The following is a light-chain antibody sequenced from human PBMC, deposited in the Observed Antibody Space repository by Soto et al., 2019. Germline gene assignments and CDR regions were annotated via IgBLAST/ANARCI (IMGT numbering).Light chain of an antibody. V-gene: IGLV2-14*01. CDR3: SSYTSSHGYV. J-gene: IGLJ1*01. CDR1: SIDVGGYDY. CDR2: EVS. Sequence: QSVLTQPASVSGSPGESITISCTGTSIDVGGYDYVSWYQQHPGKAPKLMIYEVSNRPSGVSNRFSGSKSGNTASLTISGLQAEDEADYFCSSYTSSHGYVFXTGTKVTVL.